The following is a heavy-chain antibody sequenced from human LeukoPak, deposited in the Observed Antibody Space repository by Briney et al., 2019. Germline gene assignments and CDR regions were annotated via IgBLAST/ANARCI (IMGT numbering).Heavy chain of an antibody. CDR3: AKVGGCSSTSCYSPYYFDY. D-gene: IGHD2-2*01. Sequence: GGSLRLSCAASGFTFSSYGMHWVRQAPGKGLEWVAVISYDGSNKYYADSVKGRFTISRDNSKNTLYLQMNSLRAEDTAVYYCAKVGGCSSTSCYSPYYFDYWGQGTLVTVSS. J-gene: IGHJ4*02. CDR1: GFTFSSYG. CDR2: ISYDGSNK. V-gene: IGHV3-30*18.